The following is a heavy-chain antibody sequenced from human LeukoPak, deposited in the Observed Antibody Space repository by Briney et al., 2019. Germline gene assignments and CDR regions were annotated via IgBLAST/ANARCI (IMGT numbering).Heavy chain of an antibody. CDR3: VKDGGDYGDYSYYFDY. CDR2: ISWNSGRI. J-gene: IGHJ4*02. Sequence: PGGSLRLSCAASGFTFNDFAMHWVRLTPGKGLEWVSGISWNSGRIGYADSVKGRFTISRDNAENSLYLQMNSLRTEDTALYYRVKDGGDYGDYSYYFDYWGQGTLVTVSS. V-gene: IGHV3-9*01. CDR1: GFTFNDFA. D-gene: IGHD4-17*01.